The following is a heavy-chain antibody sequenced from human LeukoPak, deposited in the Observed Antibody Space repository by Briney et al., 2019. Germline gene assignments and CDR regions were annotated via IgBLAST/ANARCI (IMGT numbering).Heavy chain of an antibody. V-gene: IGHV1-3*01. D-gene: IGHD6-13*01. CDR2: INAGNGNT. J-gene: IGHJ4*02. CDR1: GYTFTSYA. CDR3: AREKLAAAGTFDY. Sequence: GASVKVSCKASGYTFTSYAMHWVRQAPGQRLEWMGWINAGNGNTKYSQKFQGRVTITRDTSASTAYMELSSLRSEDTAVYYCAREKLAAAGTFDYWGKGTLVTVSS.